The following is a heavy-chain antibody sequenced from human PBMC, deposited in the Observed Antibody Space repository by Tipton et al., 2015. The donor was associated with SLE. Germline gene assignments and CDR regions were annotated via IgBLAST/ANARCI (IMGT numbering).Heavy chain of an antibody. Sequence: SLTCTVSGDSIRSLGYYWGWIRQPPGKGLEWLGTVYYSGSAYYNPSLESRVTISVDTSKNQFSLKLSSVTAADTAVYYCARVGITGTTWDWYFDLWGRGTLVTVSS. D-gene: IGHD1-7*01. CDR3: ARVGITGTTWDWYFDL. V-gene: IGHV4-39*07. CDR2: VYYSGSA. J-gene: IGHJ2*01. CDR1: GDSIRSLGYY.